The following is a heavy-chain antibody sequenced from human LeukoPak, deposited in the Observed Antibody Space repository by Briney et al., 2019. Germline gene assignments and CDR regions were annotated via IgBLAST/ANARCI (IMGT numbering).Heavy chain of an antibody. CDR3: ARDASGYLVDY. CDR2: ISSSSSYI. D-gene: IGHD3-3*01. CDR1: GFTFSSYS. Sequence: GGSLRLSCAASGFTFSSYSMNWVRQAPGKGLEWVSSISSSSSYIYYADSVKGRFTISRDNAKNSLYLQMNSLRAEDTAVYYCARDASGYLVDYWGQGTLATVSS. V-gene: IGHV3-21*01. J-gene: IGHJ4*02.